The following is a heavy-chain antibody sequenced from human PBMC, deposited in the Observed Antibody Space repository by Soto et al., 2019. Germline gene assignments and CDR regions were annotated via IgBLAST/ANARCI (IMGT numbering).Heavy chain of an antibody. CDR2: ISYSGST. CDR3: ARMSGYSSPLDY. CDR1: GGSIISYY. V-gene: IGHV4-59*01. Sequence: PSETLSLTCTVSGGSIISYYWSWIRQPPGKGLEWIGYISYSGSTNYNPSLKSRVTISVDTSKNQFSLKLSSVTAADTAVYYCARMSGYSSPLDYWGQGTLVTVSS. J-gene: IGHJ4*02. D-gene: IGHD3-3*01.